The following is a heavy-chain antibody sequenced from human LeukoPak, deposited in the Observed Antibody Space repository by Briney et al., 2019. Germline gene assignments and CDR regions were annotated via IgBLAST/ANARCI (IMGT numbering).Heavy chain of an antibody. Sequence: ASVRVSCKASGYTFTSCGISWVRQAPGQGLEWMGWISAYNGNTNYAQKLQGRVTMTTDTSTSTAYMELRSLRSDDTAVYYCARDYYDSSGYYSNAFDIWGQGTMVTVSS. CDR2: ISAYNGNT. CDR1: GYTFTSCG. V-gene: IGHV1-18*01. D-gene: IGHD3-22*01. CDR3: ARDYYDSSGYYSNAFDI. J-gene: IGHJ3*02.